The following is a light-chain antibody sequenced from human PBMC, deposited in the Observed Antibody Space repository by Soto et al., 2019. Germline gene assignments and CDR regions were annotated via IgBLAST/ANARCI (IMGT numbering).Light chain of an antibody. CDR3: QQYNTSWT. Sequence: DIQMTQSPSTLSASVGDRVTITCRASQTINNWLAWYQQKPGKAPKLLIYDVSTLGSGVPSRFSGSGSGTDFTLTISGLQPDDSATYFCQQYNTSWTFAQGTKVEIK. CDR1: QTINNW. V-gene: IGKV1-5*01. J-gene: IGKJ1*01. CDR2: DVS.